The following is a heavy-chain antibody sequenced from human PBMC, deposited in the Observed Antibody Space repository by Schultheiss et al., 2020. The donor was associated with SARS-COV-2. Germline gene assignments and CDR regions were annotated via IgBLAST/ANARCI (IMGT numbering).Heavy chain of an antibody. D-gene: IGHD6-13*01. V-gene: IGHV1-69*13. J-gene: IGHJ4*02. CDR3: ASSFQQQPEFDY. CDR1: GGTFSSYA. Sequence: SVKVSCKASGGTFSSYAISWVRQAPGQGLEWMGGIIPIFGTANYAQKFQGRVTITADESTSTAYMELSSLRSEDTAVYYCASSFQQQPEFDYWGQGTLVTVSS. CDR2: IIPIFGTA.